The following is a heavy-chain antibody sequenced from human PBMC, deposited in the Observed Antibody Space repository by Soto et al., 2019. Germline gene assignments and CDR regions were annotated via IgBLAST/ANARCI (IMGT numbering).Heavy chain of an antibody. V-gene: IGHV4-4*02. CDR2: IYHSGST. D-gene: IGHD3-10*01. CDR3: ARENVNGRFGELVTPHYYYGMDV. Sequence: SETLSLTCAVSGGSISSSNWWSWVRQPPGKGLEWIGEIYHSGSTNYNPSLKSRVTISVDKSKNQFSLKLSSVTAADTAVYYCARENVNGRFGELVTPHYYYGMDVWGQGTTVTVSS. J-gene: IGHJ6*02. CDR1: GGSISSSNW.